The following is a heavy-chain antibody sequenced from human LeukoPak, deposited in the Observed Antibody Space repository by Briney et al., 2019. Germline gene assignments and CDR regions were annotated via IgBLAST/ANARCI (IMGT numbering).Heavy chain of an antibody. J-gene: IGHJ4*02. D-gene: IGHD4-23*01. Sequence: GGSLRLSCEVSGFTFSTYAMNWVRQAPGKGLEWVSAISGSGGSTYYADSVKGRFTISRDNSKNTLYLQMSSLRAEDTAVYYCARSYGANSCWGQGTLVTVSS. CDR1: GFTFSTYA. V-gene: IGHV3-23*01. CDR2: ISGSGGST. CDR3: ARSYGANSC.